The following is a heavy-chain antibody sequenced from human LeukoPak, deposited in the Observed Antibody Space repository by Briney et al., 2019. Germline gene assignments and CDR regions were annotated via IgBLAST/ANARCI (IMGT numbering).Heavy chain of an antibody. D-gene: IGHD2-8*02. J-gene: IGHJ4*02. Sequence: GGSLRLSCAASGFTFTNYAMGWVRQAPGKGLEWVSALSSSGSSTYYADSVKGRFTISRDNSKNTLYLQMNSLRPDDTAVYYCAKSRARRDGSTGSIDYWGQGTLVTVSS. V-gene: IGHV3-23*01. CDR1: GFTFTNYA. CDR3: AKSRARRDGSTGSIDY. CDR2: LSSSGSST.